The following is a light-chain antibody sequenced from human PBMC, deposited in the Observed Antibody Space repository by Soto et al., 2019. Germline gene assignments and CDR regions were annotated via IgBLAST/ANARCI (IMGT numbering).Light chain of an antibody. CDR2: SAS. CDR1: QAMSTY. J-gene: IGKJ4*01. CDR3: QQLNGYQLA. V-gene: IGKV1-9*01. Sequence: DIPLTQSPSFLSAFVGDTVTITCRASQAMSTYLAWYQQKRGKVPKLLIRSASTLQSGVPPRFSGGGSGTEFTLTISNLQPDDSGIYYCQQLNGYQLAFGGGTNVEIK.